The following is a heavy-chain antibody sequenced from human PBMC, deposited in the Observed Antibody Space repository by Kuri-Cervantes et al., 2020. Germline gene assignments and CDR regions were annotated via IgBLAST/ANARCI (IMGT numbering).Heavy chain of an antibody. J-gene: IGHJ4*02. Sequence: GESLKISCAASGFTFSSYAMHWVRQAPGKGLEWVAVISYDGSNKYYADSVKGRFTISRDNSKNTLYLQMNSLRAEDTAVYYCAREAGYDTLTGYYPPYWGQGTLVTVSS. CDR2: ISYDGSNK. CDR3: AREAGYDTLTGYYPPY. V-gene: IGHV3-30-3*01. D-gene: IGHD3-9*01. CDR1: GFTFSSYA.